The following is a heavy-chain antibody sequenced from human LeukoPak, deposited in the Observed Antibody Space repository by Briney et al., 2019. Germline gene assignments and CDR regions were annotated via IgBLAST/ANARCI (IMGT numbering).Heavy chain of an antibody. D-gene: IGHD3-10*01. CDR2: ISYDGSNK. CDR3: AKDLEYYYGSGRDY. V-gene: IGHV3-30*18. Sequence: GGSLRLSCAASGFTFSSYGMHWVRQAPGKGLDWVAVISYDGSNKYYADSVKGRFTISRDNSKNTLYLQMNSLRAEDTAVYYCAKDLEYYYGSGRDYWGQGTLVTVSS. CDR1: GFTFSSYG. J-gene: IGHJ4*02.